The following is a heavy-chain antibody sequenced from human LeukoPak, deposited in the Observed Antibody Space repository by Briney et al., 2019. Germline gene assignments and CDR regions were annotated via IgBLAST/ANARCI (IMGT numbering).Heavy chain of an antibody. CDR3: ARIQSLASSFSSFDS. D-gene: IGHD6-13*01. CDR2: INPDGTTT. CDR1: GFPFSNYW. V-gene: IGHV3-74*01. J-gene: IGHJ5*01. Sequence: PGGSLRLSCAASGFPFSNYWMHWVRQTPGKGLVWVSRINPDGTTTGYADSVKGRFTVSRDNSKNTLYLQMNSLRADDTAVYYCARIQSLASSFSSFDSWGQGTLVTVSS.